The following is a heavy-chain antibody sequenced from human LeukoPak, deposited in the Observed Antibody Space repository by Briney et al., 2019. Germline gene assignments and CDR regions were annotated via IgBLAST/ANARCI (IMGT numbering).Heavy chain of an antibody. CDR3: ARVLRGLYNLGD. V-gene: IGHV3-48*02. CDR1: GFSLSISG. J-gene: IGHJ4*02. Sequence: GGSLRLSCEGSGFSLSISGMNWVRQAPGKGLEWVSYISSSSDLMSYVASVKGRFTVSRDNAKNSLFLQMNSLRDEDTAVYYCARVLRGLYNLGDWGQGTLVTVSS. D-gene: IGHD3-10*01. CDR2: ISSSSDLM.